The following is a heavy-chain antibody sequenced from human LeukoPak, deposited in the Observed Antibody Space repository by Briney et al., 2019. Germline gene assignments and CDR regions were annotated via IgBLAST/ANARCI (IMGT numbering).Heavy chain of an antibody. D-gene: IGHD5-24*01. CDR1: GGYISSQY. V-gene: IGHV4-59*11. CDR2: IYYNGNT. CDR3: ARDRNYLFDY. Sequence: SETLSLTCTVSGGYISSQYWSWIRQPLGKGLEWIGYIYYNGNTDYNPSLKSRVTISVDTSKNQFSLKLTSVTAADTAVYYCARDRNYLFDYWGQGTLVTVSS. J-gene: IGHJ4*02.